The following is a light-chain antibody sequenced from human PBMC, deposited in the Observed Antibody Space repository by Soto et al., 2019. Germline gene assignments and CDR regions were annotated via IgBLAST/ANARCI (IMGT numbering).Light chain of an antibody. CDR1: QSVSNNF. CDR2: DAS. Sequence: EIVLPQSPGTVSLSPGESSTLSCRARQSVSNNFLAWYQQKPGQAPRLLVFDASKRPTGIPDRFSGSGSGTDFTLTISRLEPEDFGVYYCQQYGTSPPRTFGQGTRLEIK. CDR3: QQYGTSPPRT. V-gene: IGKV3-20*01. J-gene: IGKJ5*01.